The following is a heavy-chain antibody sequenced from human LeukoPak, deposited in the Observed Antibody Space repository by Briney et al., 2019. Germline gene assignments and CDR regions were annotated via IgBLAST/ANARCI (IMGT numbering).Heavy chain of an antibody. J-gene: IGHJ5*02. CDR3: ARGIGSQLRSGWFDP. D-gene: IGHD3-3*01. CDR1: GFTDSSNY. V-gene: IGHV3-66*01. CDR2: IYSGGNT. Sequence: GGSLRLSCAASGFTDSSNYMSWVRQAPGKGLEWVSVIYSGGNTYYADSVEGRFTISRDNSKNTLYLQMNSLRAEDTAVYYCARGIGSQLRSGWFDPWGQGTLVTVSS.